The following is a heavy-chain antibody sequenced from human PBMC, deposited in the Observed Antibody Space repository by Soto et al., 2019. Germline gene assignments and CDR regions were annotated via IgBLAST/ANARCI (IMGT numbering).Heavy chain of an antibody. CDR3: ARNPPGTSWLDP. V-gene: IGHV1-3*01. Sequence: ASVKVSCKASGYTFTSYAMHWVRQAPGQRLEWMGWINAGDGNTKYSQKFQDRVTITRDTSASTAYMDLSSLISEDTAVYYCARNPPGTSWLDPWGQGTLVTVSS. CDR1: GYTFTSYA. CDR2: INAGDGNT. J-gene: IGHJ5*02. D-gene: IGHD6-13*01.